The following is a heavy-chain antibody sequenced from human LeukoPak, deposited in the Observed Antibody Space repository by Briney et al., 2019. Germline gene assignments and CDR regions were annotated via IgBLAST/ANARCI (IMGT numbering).Heavy chain of an antibody. CDR3: ARETPVFGELFGYFDY. J-gene: IGHJ4*02. Sequence: ASVKVSCKASGYTFTSYGISWVRQAPGQGLGWRGWISAYNGNTNYAQKLQGRVTMTTDTSTTTAYMELRSLRSDDTAVYYCARETPVFGELFGYFDYWGQGTLVTVSS. V-gene: IGHV1-18*01. CDR2: ISAYNGNT. CDR1: GYTFTSYG. D-gene: IGHD3-10*01.